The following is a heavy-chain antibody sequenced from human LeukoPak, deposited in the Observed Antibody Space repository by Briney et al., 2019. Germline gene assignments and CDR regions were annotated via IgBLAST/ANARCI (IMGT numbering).Heavy chain of an antibody. CDR1: GGSFSGYY. CDR2: INHSGST. Sequence: SETLSLTCAVYGGSFSGYYWSWIRQPPGKGLEWIGEINHSGSTNYNPSVKSRVTISVDTSKNQFSLKLSSVTAADTAVYYCARTRRNSTFPFFDYWGQGTLVTVSS. D-gene: IGHD2/OR15-2a*01. V-gene: IGHV4-34*01. J-gene: IGHJ4*02. CDR3: ARTRRNSTFPFFDY.